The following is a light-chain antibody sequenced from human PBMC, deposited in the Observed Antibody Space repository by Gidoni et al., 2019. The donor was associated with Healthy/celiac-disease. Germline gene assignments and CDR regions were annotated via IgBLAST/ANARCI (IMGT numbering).Light chain of an antibody. V-gene: IGKV1-33*01. Sequence: DIQMTQSPSSLSASVGDRVTITCQASQDISNCLNWYQQKPGKAPKLLIYDASNLETGVPSRFSGSGSGTDFTFTISSLQPEDIATYYCQQCDNPITFGQGTRLEIK. CDR1: QDISNC. J-gene: IGKJ5*01. CDR2: DAS. CDR3: QQCDNPIT.